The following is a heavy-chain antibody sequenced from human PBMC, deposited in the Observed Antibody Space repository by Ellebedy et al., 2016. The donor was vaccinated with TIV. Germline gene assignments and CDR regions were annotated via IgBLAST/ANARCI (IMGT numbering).Heavy chain of an antibody. D-gene: IGHD2-8*02. V-gene: IGHV3-48*04. CDR1: GFTFSTYS. Sequence: GGSLRLSXAGSGFTFSTYSMNWVRQPPGKGLEWVSSISSKSSTIYYADSVKGRFTISRDNAKNSVYLQMNSLRAADTAVYYCAQTTGGCSSGICLTFDYWGQGALVTVSS. CDR2: ISSKSSTI. CDR3: AQTTGGCSSGICLTFDY. J-gene: IGHJ4*02.